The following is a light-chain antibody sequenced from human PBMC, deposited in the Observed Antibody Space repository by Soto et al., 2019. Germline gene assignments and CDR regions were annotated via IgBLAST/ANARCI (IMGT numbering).Light chain of an antibody. CDR1: QSLLHSNGYNY. CDR2: LGS. J-gene: IGKJ1*01. CDR3: MQALQTPWT. V-gene: IGKV2-28*01. Sequence: DIVMTQSPLSLPVTPGEPASTSCRSSQSLLHSNGYNYLDWYLQKPGQSPQLLIYLGSNRASGVPDRFSGSGSDTDFTLKISRVEAEDVGVYYCMQALQTPWTFGQGTKVEIK.